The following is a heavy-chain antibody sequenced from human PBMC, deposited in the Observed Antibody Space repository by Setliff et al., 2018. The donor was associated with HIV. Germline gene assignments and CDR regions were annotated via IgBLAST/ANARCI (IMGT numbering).Heavy chain of an antibody. D-gene: IGHD2-21*01. CDR3: ARDPNTGWCDLDF. J-gene: IGHJ4*02. Sequence: PSETLSLTCTVSGGSVSNYYWTWIRQSAGKGLEWIGHINTSGSTKYNPSLKSRLTMSVDSSGNQFSLTLTSVTAADTAVYYCARDPNTGWCDLDFWGPGALVTVSS. CDR2: INTSGST. V-gene: IGHV4-4*07. CDR1: GGSVSNYY.